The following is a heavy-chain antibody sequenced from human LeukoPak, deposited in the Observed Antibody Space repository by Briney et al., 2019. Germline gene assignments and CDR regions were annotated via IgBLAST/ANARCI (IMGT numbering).Heavy chain of an antibody. CDR3: AKESEEEQLLGEAMFDH. J-gene: IGHJ2*01. V-gene: IGHV3-7*04. D-gene: IGHD1-26*01. CDR2: RKQDGSEK. Sequence: GGSLRLSCAASGFTFSSYWMTWVRQAPGKGLEWWANRKQDGSEKYYVDSVKGRFTISRDNSKNTLYLQMDSLTSEDTALYSCAKESEEEQLLGEAMFDHWGRGTLLTVSS. CDR1: GFTFSSYW.